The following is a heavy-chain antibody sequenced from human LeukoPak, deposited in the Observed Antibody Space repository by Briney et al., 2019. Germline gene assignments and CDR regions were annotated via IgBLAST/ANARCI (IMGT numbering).Heavy chain of an antibody. CDR1: GYTFTSYD. Sequence: ASVKVSCKASGYTFTSYDINWVRQAPGQGLEWMGWMNPNSGNTGYAQKFQGRVTMTRNTSISTAYMELSSLRSEDTAVYYCARSAKVGATTMAILDYWGQGTLVTVSS. V-gene: IGHV1-8*01. D-gene: IGHD1-26*01. J-gene: IGHJ4*02. CDR2: MNPNSGNT. CDR3: ARSAKVGATTMAILDY.